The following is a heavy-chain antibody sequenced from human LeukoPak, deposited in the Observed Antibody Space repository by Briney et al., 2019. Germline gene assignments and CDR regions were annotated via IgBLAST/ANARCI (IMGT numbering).Heavy chain of an antibody. D-gene: IGHD4-17*01. CDR1: GFTFSSYA. V-gene: IGHV3-23*01. J-gene: IGHJ4*02. Sequence: TGGSLRLSCAASGFTFSSYAMSWVRQAPGKGLEWVSAISGSGDSTYHADSVKGRFTISRDNSKNTLYLQMNSLRAEDTAVYYCAKTRGGYGDPSYFDYWGQGTLVTVSS. CDR2: ISGSGDST. CDR3: AKTRGGYGDPSYFDY.